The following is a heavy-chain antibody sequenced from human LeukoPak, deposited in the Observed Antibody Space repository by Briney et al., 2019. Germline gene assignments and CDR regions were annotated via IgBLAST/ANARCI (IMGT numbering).Heavy chain of an antibody. Sequence: PGGSLRLSCAASGFTFSSYWMSWVRQAPGKGLEWVANIKQDGSEKYYVDSVKGRFTISRDNAKNSLYLQMNSLRAEDTAVYYCARESFDAVAARGARYYYYMDVWGKGTTVTISS. V-gene: IGHV3-7*01. J-gene: IGHJ6*03. CDR2: IKQDGSEK. CDR1: GFTFSSYW. CDR3: ARESFDAVAARGARYYYYMDV. D-gene: IGHD6-19*01.